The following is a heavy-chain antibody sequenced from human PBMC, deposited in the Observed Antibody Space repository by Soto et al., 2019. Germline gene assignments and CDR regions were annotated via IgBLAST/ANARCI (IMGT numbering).Heavy chain of an antibody. Sequence: LRLSCAASGFTFSSYAMSWVRQAPGKGLEWVSAISGSGGSTYYADSVKGRFTISRDNSKNTLYLQMNSLRAEDTAVYYCAFHRDGYKNSPFDYWGQGTLVTVSS. D-gene: IGHD5-12*01. V-gene: IGHV3-23*01. CDR2: ISGSGGST. J-gene: IGHJ4*02. CDR1: GFTFSSYA. CDR3: AFHRDGYKNSPFDY.